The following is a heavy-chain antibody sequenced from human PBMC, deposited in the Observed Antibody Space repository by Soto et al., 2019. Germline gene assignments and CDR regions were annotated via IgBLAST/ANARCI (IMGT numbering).Heavy chain of an antibody. J-gene: IGHJ4*02. CDR2: IYYSAST. D-gene: IGHD2-21*02. Sequence: SETLSLTCTVSDGSITSSTYYWRRIRQPPGKGLEWIGYIYYSASTNYSPSLKSRVTISVDTSKNQFSLNLSSVTAADTAVFYCARYLAYCGGDCYSLVYWGQGTLVTVSS. CDR3: ARYLAYCGGDCYSLVY. V-gene: IGHV4-61*05. CDR1: DGSITSSTYY.